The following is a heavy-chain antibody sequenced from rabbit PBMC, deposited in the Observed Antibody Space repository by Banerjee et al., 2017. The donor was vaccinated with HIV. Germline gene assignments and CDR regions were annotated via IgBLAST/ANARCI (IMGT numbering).Heavy chain of an antibody. J-gene: IGHJ4*01. D-gene: IGHD6-1*01. Sequence: QSLEESGGDLVKPGASLTLTCKASGFSFSSGYYMCWVRQAPGKGLEWIACISAGTGTTYYASWAKGRFTISKASSTTVTLQMTSLTAADTATYFCARDGYAGYGYATGFKLWGQGTLVT. V-gene: IGHV1S40*01. CDR1: GFSFSSGYY. CDR2: ISAGTGTT. CDR3: ARDGYAGYGYATGFKL.